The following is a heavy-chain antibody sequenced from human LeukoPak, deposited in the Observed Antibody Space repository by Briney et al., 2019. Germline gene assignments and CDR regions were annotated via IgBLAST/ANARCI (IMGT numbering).Heavy chain of an antibody. Sequence: LRLSCAVSGFTFSGFWMSWSRQHPGRGLEWIGYIYHSGRSYYNPSLKSRITMSVDTSKNQFSLNLSSVTAADTAVYYCARDQVECTGGTCQSRVGFDFWGQGTLVTVSS. D-gene: IGHD2-8*02. V-gene: IGHV4-31*02. J-gene: IGHJ4*02. CDR1: GFTFSGFW. CDR2: IYHSGRS. CDR3: ARDQVECTGGTCQSRVGFDF.